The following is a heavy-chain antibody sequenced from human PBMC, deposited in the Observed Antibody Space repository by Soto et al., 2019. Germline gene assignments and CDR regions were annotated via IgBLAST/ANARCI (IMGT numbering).Heavy chain of an antibody. CDR3: ARGFCSSTSCYTPFDY. V-gene: IGHV1-69*02. CDR1: GGTFSSYT. J-gene: IGHJ4*02. D-gene: IGHD2-2*02. CDR2: IIPILGIA. Sequence: SVKVSCKASGGTFSSYTTSWVRQAPGQGLEWMGRIIPILGIANYAQKFQGRVTITADKSTSTAYMELSSLRSEDTAVYYCARGFCSSTSCYTPFDYWGQGTLVTVSS.